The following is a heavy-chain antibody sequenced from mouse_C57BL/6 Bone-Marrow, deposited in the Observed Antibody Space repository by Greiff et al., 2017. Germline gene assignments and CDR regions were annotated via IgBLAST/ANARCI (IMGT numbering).Heavy chain of an antibody. V-gene: IGHV14-4*01. CDR3: TTRGYYYGSSYAGFAY. J-gene: IGHJ3*01. CDR1: GFNIKDDY. D-gene: IGHD1-1*01. CDR2: IDPENGDT. Sequence: VQLQQSGAELVRPGASVKLSCTASGFNIKDDYMHWVKQRPEQGLEWIGWIDPENGDTEYASKFQGKATITADTSSNTAYLHLSSLTSEDTAVYYCTTRGYYYGSSYAGFAYWGQGTLVTVSA.